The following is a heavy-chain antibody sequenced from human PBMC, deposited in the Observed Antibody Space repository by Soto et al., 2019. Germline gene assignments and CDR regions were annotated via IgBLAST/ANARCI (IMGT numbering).Heavy chain of an antibody. D-gene: IGHD6-13*01. CDR2: IYYSGST. Sequence: QVQLQESGPGLVKPSETLSLTCTVSGGSISSYYWSWIRQPPGKGLEWIGYIYYSGSTNYNPSLQSRVTISVDTSKNQFSLKLSSVTAADTAVYYCARAPAPLYRSSWYYFDYWGQGTLVTVSS. J-gene: IGHJ4*02. CDR1: GGSISSYY. V-gene: IGHV4-59*01. CDR3: ARAPAPLYRSSWYYFDY.